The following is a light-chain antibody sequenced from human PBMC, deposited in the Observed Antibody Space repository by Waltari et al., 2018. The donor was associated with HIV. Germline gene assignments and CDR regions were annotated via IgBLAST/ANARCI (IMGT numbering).Light chain of an antibody. Sequence: QLVLTQSPSASAFLGASVKITCTLNGGLSSYAIAWHQHQPEKGPRYLMKLKSDGSHNGEDEIPDRFSASNSGADHHLTISSLQSEDEGYYYCQTWDTGPVFGGGTKLTVL. J-gene: IGLJ3*02. CDR1: GGLSSYA. CDR3: QTWDTGPV. CDR2: LKSDGSH. V-gene: IGLV4-69*01.